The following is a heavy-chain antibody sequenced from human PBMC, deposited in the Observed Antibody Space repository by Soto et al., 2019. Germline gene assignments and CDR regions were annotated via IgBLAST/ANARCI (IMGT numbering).Heavy chain of an antibody. CDR2: IYYSGST. CDR3: ARRSYSSSSEQIYYYYMDV. J-gene: IGHJ6*03. Sequence: SETLSLTCTVSGGSISSYYWSWIRQPPGKGLEWIGYIYYSGSTNYNPSLKSRVTISVDTSKNQFSLKLSSVTAADTAVYYCARRSYSSSSEQIYYYYMDVWGKGTTVTVSS. D-gene: IGHD6-6*01. CDR1: GGSISSYY. V-gene: IGHV4-59*08.